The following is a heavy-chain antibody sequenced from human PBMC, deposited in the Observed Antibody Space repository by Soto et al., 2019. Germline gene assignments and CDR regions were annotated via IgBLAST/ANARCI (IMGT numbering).Heavy chain of an antibody. D-gene: IGHD6-13*01. Sequence: ASVKVSCKASGYTFTGYYMHWVRQAPGQGLEWMGWINPNSGGTNYAQKFQGWVTTTRDTSISTAYMELSRLRSDDTAVYYCARWVGSSWYVGWFDPWGQGTLVTVSS. CDR1: GYTFTGYY. J-gene: IGHJ5*02. CDR2: INPNSGGT. CDR3: ARWVGSSWYVGWFDP. V-gene: IGHV1-2*04.